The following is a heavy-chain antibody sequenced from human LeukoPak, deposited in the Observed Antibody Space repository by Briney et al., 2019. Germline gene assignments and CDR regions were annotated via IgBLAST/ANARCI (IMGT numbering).Heavy chain of an antibody. CDR1: GFTLSKYW. J-gene: IGHJ4*02. CDR2: INTDGTVT. D-gene: IGHD6-19*01. Sequence: RPAGSLRLSCAASGFTLSKYWMLWVRQAPGKGLESVSRINTDGTVTTYADSVKGRFTVSRDNADNTMFLQMNSVRDEDTAVYYCATKQWLAPPPDSWGQGTPVTVSS. CDR3: ATKQWLAPPPDS. V-gene: IGHV3-74*01.